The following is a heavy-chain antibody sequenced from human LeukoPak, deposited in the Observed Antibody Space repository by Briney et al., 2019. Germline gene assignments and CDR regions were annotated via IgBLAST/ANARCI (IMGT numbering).Heavy chain of an antibody. D-gene: IGHD1-14*01. V-gene: IGHV3-21*01. Sequence: GGSLRLSCAASGFTFSSCGFNWVRQAPGKGLEWVSSIGPTGTDRYYADSVRGRFTISRDNAKNSMYLQMDHLRDEDTAVYYCATETIGRHYDYWGQGTLLTVSS. J-gene: IGHJ4*02. CDR3: ATETIGRHYDY. CDR1: GFTFSSCG. CDR2: IGPTGTDR.